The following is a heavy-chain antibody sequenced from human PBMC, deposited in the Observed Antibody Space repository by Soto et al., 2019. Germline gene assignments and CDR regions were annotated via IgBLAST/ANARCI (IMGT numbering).Heavy chain of an antibody. CDR1: GFTFSSYW. V-gene: IGHV3-74*01. Sequence: EVQLVEYGGGLVQPGGSLRLSCAASGFTFSSYWMHWVRQAPGKGLVWVSRINGDGGTTNYADSVEGRFTISRDNAKNTLFLQMNSLRVEDAAVYYCARVGGSSWHWGQGTLVTVSS. J-gene: IGHJ4*02. CDR2: INGDGGTT. D-gene: IGHD6-6*01. CDR3: ARVGGSSWH.